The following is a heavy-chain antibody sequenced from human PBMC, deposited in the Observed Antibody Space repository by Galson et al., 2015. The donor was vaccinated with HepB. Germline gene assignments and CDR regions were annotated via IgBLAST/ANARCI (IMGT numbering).Heavy chain of an antibody. V-gene: IGHV1-46*01. J-gene: IGHJ4*02. D-gene: IGHD4-17*01. CDR2: INPSGGST. Sequence: SVKASCKASGYTFTSYYMHWVRQAPGQGLEWMGIINPSGGSTSYAQKFQGRVTMTRDTSTSTVYMELSSLRSEDTAVYYCARDYGDYYFDYWGQGTLVTVSS. CDR3: ARDYGDYYFDY. CDR1: GYTFTSYY.